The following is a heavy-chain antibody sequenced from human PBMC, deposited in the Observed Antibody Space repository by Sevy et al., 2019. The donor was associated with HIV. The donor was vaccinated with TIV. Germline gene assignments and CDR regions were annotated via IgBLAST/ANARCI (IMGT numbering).Heavy chain of an antibody. CDR3: ARDLRYCSSTSCFYYYYYGMDV. Sequence: GGSLRLSCAASGFTFSSYAMSWVRQAPGKGLEWVSAISGSGGSTYYADSVKGRFTISRDNSKNTLYLQMNSLRAEDTAVYYCARDLRYCSSTSCFYYYYYGMDVWGQGTTVTVSS. J-gene: IGHJ6*02. CDR2: ISGSGGST. CDR1: GFTFSSYA. D-gene: IGHD2-2*01. V-gene: IGHV3-23*01.